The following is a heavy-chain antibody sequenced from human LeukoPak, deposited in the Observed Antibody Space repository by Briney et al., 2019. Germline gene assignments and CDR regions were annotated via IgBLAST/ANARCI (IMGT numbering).Heavy chain of an antibody. CDR1: GFTFSSYW. J-gene: IGHJ5*02. CDR3: AKDLTGITAA. CDR2: INPGGSSI. V-gene: IGHV3-74*01. Sequence: PGVSLRLSCAASGFTFSSYWMHWARQVPGKGLVWVSRINPGGSSIAYADSVKGRFTISRDNSKNTLYLQMNSLRAEDTAVYYCAKDLTGITAAWGQGTLVTVSS. D-gene: IGHD6-13*01.